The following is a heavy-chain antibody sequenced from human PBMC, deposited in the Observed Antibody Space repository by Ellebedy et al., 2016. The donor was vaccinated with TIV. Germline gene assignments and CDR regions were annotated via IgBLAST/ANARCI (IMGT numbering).Heavy chain of an antibody. CDR3: ARGGYKDY. V-gene: IGHV4-34*01. J-gene: IGHJ4*02. CDR2: INHSGST. Sequence: MPSETLSLTCAVSGGSFSGYYWSWIRQPPGKGLEWIGEINHSGSTSYNPSLKSRLTISVDTSKNQFSLKLNSVTAADTAVYYCARGGYKDYWGQGILVTVSS. D-gene: IGHD1-1*01. CDR1: GGSFSGYY.